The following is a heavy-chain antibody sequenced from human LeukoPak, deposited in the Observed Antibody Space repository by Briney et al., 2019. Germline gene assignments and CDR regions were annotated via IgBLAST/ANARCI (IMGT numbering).Heavy chain of an antibody. V-gene: IGHV4-39*01. J-gene: IGHJ4*02. CDR1: GGSISSSSYY. D-gene: IGHD3-22*01. Sequence: PSETLSLTCTVSGGSISSSSYYWGWIRQPPGKGLEWIGSIYYSGSTYYNPSLKSRVTISVDTSKNQFSLKLSPVTAADTAVYYCARQSAYYYDSSGYGYWGQGTLVTVSS. CDR3: ARQSAYYYDSSGYGY. CDR2: IYYSGST.